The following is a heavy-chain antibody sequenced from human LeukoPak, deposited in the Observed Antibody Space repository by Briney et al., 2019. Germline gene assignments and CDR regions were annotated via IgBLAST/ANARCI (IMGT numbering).Heavy chain of an antibody. CDR1: GFAFSSYA. Sequence: GGSLRLSCAASGFAFSSYALSWVRQAPGKGLQWVSGISGSGGSIYYADSVKGRFTISRDRSKNTLYLQMSSLRAEDTATYYCARIQLFHGDFDSWGQGTLVTVSS. CDR3: ARIQLFHGDFDS. V-gene: IGHV3-23*01. CDR2: ISGSGGSI. J-gene: IGHJ4*02. D-gene: IGHD1-1*01.